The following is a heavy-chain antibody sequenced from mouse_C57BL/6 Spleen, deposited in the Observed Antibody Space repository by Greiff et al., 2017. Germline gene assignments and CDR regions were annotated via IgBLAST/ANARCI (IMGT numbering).Heavy chain of an antibody. J-gene: IGHJ4*01. CDR3: AVYDYYDYAMYY. D-gene: IGHD2-4*01. CDR1: GFNIKDYY. V-gene: IGHV14-2*01. CDR2: IDPEDGET. Sequence: VQLQQSGAELVKPGASVKLSCTASGFNIKDYYMNWVKQRTEQGLEWIGRIDPEDGETKYAPNFKGKATITADTSANTAYLQLSSLTSEDTAVYYCAVYDYYDYAMYYWGQGTSVTVSS.